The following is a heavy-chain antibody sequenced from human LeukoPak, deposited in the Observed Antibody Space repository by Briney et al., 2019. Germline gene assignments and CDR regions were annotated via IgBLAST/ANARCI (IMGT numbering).Heavy chain of an antibody. J-gene: IGHJ4*02. CDR1: GFTFSSYA. CDR2: ISGSGGST. D-gene: IGHD6-19*01. Sequence: PGGSLRLSCAASGFTFSSYAMSWVRQAPGKGLEWVSAISGSGGSTHYADSVKGRFTISRDNSKNTLYLQTNSLRAEDTAVYYCAKDPRARGYSSGWYFVWGQGTLVTVSS. V-gene: IGHV3-23*01. CDR3: AKDPRARGYSSGWYFV.